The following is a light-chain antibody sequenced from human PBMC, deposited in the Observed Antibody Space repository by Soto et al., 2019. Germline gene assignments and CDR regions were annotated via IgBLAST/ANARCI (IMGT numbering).Light chain of an antibody. CDR1: QSINTF. CDR3: QQSYRTPPFN. J-gene: IGKJ3*01. CDR2: EAS. V-gene: IGKV1-39*01. Sequence: DFPMTQSPSPLSASVGDRVYITCRTSQSINTFLNWYQAKPGKAPKLLIYEASNLGNGVPSTFSGSGSGTDFHLTIRRLHPEDSATYYCQQSYRTPPFNFGPGTRVDI.